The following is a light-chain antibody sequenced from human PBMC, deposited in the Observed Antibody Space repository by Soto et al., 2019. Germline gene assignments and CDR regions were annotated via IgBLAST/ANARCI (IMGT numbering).Light chain of an antibody. CDR1: SSDVGGYKY. Sequence: QSVLTQPPSASGSPGQSVTISCTGTSSDVGGYKYVSWYQQHPGKAPKLMIFEVNKRPSGVPDRFSGSKSGNTASLTVSGLQAEHEADYYCSSYAGINNLGVFGTGTKLTVL. CDR3: SSYAGINNLGV. V-gene: IGLV2-8*01. CDR2: EVN. J-gene: IGLJ1*01.